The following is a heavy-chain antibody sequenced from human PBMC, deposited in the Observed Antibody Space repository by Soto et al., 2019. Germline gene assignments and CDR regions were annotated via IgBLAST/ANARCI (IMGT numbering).Heavy chain of an antibody. CDR1: GYTFTSYY. Sequence: QVQLVQSGAEVKKPGASVKVSCKASGYTFTSYYMHWVRQAPGQGLEWMGVINPSVGSTSYAQKFQGRVTMTKDTSTSTVYMELSSLRSEDTAVYYCTRETASIAAAGRKAFDNWGQGTLVIVSS. CDR3: TRETASIAAAGRKAFDN. V-gene: IGHV1-46*01. CDR2: INPSVGST. J-gene: IGHJ4*02. D-gene: IGHD6-13*01.